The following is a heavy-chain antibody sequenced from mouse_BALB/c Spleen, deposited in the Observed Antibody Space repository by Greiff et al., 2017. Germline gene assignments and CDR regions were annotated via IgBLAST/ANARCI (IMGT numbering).Heavy chain of an antibody. J-gene: IGHJ4*01. Sequence: EVKLMESGGGLVQPGGSLKLSCAASGFTFSSYTMSWVRQTPEKRLEWVAYISNGGGSTYYPDTVKGRFTISRDNAKNTLYLQMSSLKSEDMAMYYCARRLRDYAMDYWGQGTSVTVSS. V-gene: IGHV5-12-2*01. D-gene: IGHD2-2*01. CDR2: ISNGGGST. CDR3: ARRLRDYAMDY. CDR1: GFTFSSYT.